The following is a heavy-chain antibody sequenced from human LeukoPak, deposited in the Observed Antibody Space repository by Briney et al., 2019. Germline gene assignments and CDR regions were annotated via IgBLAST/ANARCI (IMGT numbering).Heavy chain of an antibody. CDR3: ARGGRALYYYDSSGPPDYFDY. CDR2: IYYSGST. Sequence: PSETLSLTCTVSGGSISSYYWSWIRQPPGKGLEWIGYIYYSGSTNYNPSLKSRVTISVDTSKNQFSLKLSSVTAADTAVYYCARGGRALYYYDSSGPPDYFDYWGQGTLVTVSS. CDR1: GGSISSYY. D-gene: IGHD3-22*01. J-gene: IGHJ4*02. V-gene: IGHV4-59*01.